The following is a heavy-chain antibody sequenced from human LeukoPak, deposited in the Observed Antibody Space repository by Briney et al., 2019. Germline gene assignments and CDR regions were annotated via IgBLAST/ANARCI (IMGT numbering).Heavy chain of an antibody. V-gene: IGHV1-2*02. CDR2: INPKSGGT. J-gene: IGHJ4*02. Sequence: GASVKVSCKASGYTFTDYYMHWVRQAPGQGLEWMGWINPKSGGTNYAQKFQGRVTMTRDTSISTAYMDLSRLRSDDTAVYYCAVYGDFPWGSWGQGTLVTVSS. D-gene: IGHD4-17*01. CDR3: AVYGDFPWGS. CDR1: GYTFTDYY.